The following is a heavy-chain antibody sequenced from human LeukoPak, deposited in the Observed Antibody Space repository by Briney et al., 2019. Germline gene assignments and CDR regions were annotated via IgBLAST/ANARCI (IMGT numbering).Heavy chain of an antibody. CDR2: INPNSGGT. CDR3: ARERGREYYGSGSDYFDY. V-gene: IGHV1-2*02. D-gene: IGHD3-10*01. CDR1: GYTFTGYY. J-gene: IGHJ4*02. Sequence: GASVKVSCKASGYTFTGYYMHWVRQAPGQGREWMGWINPNSGGTNYAQKFQGRVTMTRDTSISTAYMELSRLRSDDTPVYYCARERGREYYGSGSDYFDYWGQGTLVTVSS.